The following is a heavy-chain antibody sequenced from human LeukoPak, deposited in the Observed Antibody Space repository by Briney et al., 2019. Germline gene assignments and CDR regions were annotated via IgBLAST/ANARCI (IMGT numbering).Heavy chain of an antibody. D-gene: IGHD3-16*01. CDR1: GFTFNNYW. J-gene: IGHJ3*02. Sequence: PGGSLRLSCAASGFTFNNYWMSWVRQAPGKGLEWVANIRQDGSEKYYVDSVKGRFTISRDNAKNSLFLQMNSLRAEDTAVYYCARPDILGMRGSLVGAFDIWGQGAMVTVSS. CDR2: IRQDGSEK. V-gene: IGHV3-7*01. CDR3: ARPDILGMRGSLVGAFDI.